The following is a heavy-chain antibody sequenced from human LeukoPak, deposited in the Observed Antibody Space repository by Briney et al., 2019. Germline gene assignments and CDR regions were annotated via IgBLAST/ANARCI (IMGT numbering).Heavy chain of an antibody. Sequence: GRSLRLSCAASGFTLNIYAMSWGRQAPRRGQEWVSGITAIGGSRYYGDSVKGRFTISRDNSKNTLYLQVNNPRAEDSAVYYCAKTTGPATTVTSSGYMDVWGKGTTVTVSS. J-gene: IGHJ6*03. D-gene: IGHD4-11*01. V-gene: IGHV3-23*01. CDR3: AKTTGPATTVTSSGYMDV. CDR1: GFTLNIYA. CDR2: ITAIGGSR.